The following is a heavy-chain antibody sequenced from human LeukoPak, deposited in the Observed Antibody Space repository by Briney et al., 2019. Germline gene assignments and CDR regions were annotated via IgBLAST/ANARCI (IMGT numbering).Heavy chain of an antibody. CDR2: IWYDGSSK. V-gene: IGHV3-33*01. CDR3: ARDRTRDCSGGSCYRHYFDY. D-gene: IGHD2-15*01. J-gene: IGHJ4*02. CDR1: GFTFSSYG. Sequence: GGSLRLSCAASGFTFSSYGMHWVRQAPGKGLEWVAVIWYDGSSKYYADSVRGRFTISRDNSKNTLYLLMNSLRAEDSAVYYCARDRTRDCSGGSCYRHYFDYWGQGTLVSVSS.